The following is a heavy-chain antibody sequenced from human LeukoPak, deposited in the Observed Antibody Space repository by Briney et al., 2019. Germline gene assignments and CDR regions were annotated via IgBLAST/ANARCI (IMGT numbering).Heavy chain of an antibody. V-gene: IGHV3-23*01. J-gene: IGHJ4*02. CDR3: ARRSSSWPDY. D-gene: IGHD6-13*01. Sequence: GGSLRLSCAASGFTFSSYAMSWVRQAPRKGLEWVSAISGSGGSTYYADSVKGRFTISRDNSKNTLYLQMNSLRAEDTAVYYCARRSSSWPDYWGQGTLVTVSS. CDR1: GFTFSSYA. CDR2: ISGSGGST.